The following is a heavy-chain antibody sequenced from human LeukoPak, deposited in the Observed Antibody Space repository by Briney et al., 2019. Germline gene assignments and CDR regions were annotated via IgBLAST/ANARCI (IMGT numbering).Heavy chain of an antibody. D-gene: IGHD2-21*02. CDR3: ARDSGAYCGGDCYENFDY. CDR1: GGSISSYY. CDR2: IYTSGST. V-gene: IGHV4-4*07. J-gene: IGHJ4*02. Sequence: SETLSLTCTVSGGSISSYYWSWIRQPAGKGLEWIGRIYTSGSTNYNPSLKSRVTMSVDTSKNQFSLKLSSVTAADTAVYYCARDSGAYCGGDCYENFDYWGQGTLVTVSS.